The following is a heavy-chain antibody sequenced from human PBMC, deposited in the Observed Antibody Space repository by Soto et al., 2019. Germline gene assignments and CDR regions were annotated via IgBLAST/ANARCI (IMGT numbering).Heavy chain of an antibody. Sequence: SETLSLTCTVSGGSISSGGYYWSWIRQHPGKDLEWIGYIYYSGSTYYNPSLKSRVTISVDTSKNQFSLKLSSVTAADTAVYYCARTAEGYCSGGSCPPYYYYGMDVWGQGTTVTVSS. CDR1: GGSISSGGYY. CDR3: ARTAEGYCSGGSCPPYYYYGMDV. J-gene: IGHJ6*02. CDR2: IYYSGST. D-gene: IGHD2-15*01. V-gene: IGHV4-31*03.